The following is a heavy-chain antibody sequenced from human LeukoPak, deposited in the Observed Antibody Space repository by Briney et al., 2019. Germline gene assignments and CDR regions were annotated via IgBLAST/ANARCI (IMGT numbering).Heavy chain of an antibody. CDR2: ISASGGST. CDR3: AKSRVSGLRFLEWVYFNY. J-gene: IGHJ4*02. CDR1: GFTFSSYA. D-gene: IGHD3-3*01. Sequence: HPGKSLRLSYAASGFTFSSYAMTWVRQAPGKGLEWVSTISASGGSTYYAGSVKGRFTISRDNSRDTLYLQMNSLGAEDTARYYCAKSRVSGLRFLEWVYFNYWGQGTLVTVSS. V-gene: IGHV3-23*01.